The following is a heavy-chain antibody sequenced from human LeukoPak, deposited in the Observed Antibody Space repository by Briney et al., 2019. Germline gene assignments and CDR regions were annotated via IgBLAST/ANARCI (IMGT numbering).Heavy chain of an antibody. CDR1: GFTFSTFW. Sequence: GGSLRLSCAASGFTFSTFWMHWVRQAPGKGLVWVARINGDGSSIAYADSVKGRFTISRDNAENTLYLQMNSLRAVDTAVYCCVRGGPRLDLPPRAFDIWGQGTLVTVSS. D-gene: IGHD1-7*01. CDR3: VRGGPRLDLPPRAFDI. V-gene: IGHV3-74*03. CDR2: INGDGSSI. J-gene: IGHJ3*02.